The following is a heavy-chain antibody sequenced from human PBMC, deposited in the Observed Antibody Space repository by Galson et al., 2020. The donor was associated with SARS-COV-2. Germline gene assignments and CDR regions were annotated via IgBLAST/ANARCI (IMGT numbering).Heavy chain of an antibody. CDR1: GGTFSSYA. V-gene: IGHV1-69*13. J-gene: IGHJ3*02. Sequence: SVKVSCKASGGTFSSYAISWVRQAPGQGLEWMGGIIPIFGTANYAQKFQGRVTITADESTSTAYMELSSLRSEDTAVYYCARDGRFGEFQPDAFDIWGQGTMVTVSS. CDR2: IIPIFGTA. CDR3: ARDGRFGEFQPDAFDI. D-gene: IGHD3-10*01.